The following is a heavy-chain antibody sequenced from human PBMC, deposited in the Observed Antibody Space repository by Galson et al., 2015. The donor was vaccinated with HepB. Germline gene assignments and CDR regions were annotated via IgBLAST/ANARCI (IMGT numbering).Heavy chain of an antibody. CDR3: ASGVPAATGGYFDL. D-gene: IGHD2-2*01. CDR1: GFTFSSYA. CDR2: ISGSGGST. Sequence: SLRLSCAASGFTFSSYAMSWVRQAPGKGLEWVSAISGSGGSTYYADSVKGRFTISRDNAKNSLYLQMSSLRAEDTAVYYCASGVPAATGGYFDLWGRGTLVTVSS. V-gene: IGHV3-23*01. J-gene: IGHJ2*01.